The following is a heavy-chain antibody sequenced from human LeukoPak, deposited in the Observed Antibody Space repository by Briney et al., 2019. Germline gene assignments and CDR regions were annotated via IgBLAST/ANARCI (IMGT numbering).Heavy chain of an antibody. Sequence: GGSLRLSCAASGFTFSSYWMHWVRHAPGKGLVWVSRINSDGSSTSYADSVKGRFTISRDNAKNTLYLQMNSLRAEDTAVYYCARERKYDSNFDYWGQGTLVTVSS. D-gene: IGHD1-1*01. CDR1: GFTFSSYW. CDR2: INSDGSST. CDR3: ARERKYDSNFDY. V-gene: IGHV3-74*01. J-gene: IGHJ4*02.